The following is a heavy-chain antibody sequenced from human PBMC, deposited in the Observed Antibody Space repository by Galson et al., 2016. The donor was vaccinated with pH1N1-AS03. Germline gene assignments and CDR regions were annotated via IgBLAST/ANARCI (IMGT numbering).Heavy chain of an antibody. CDR3: ARGGEFNYGTLDY. CDR2: IILSLGMT. Sequence: SVKVSCKASGGTFTSHAVSWMRQASGQGLEWMGGIILSLGMTHYARDFKDRVTFTAGESATTAYMELTRLRSEDTAVFYCARGGEFNYGTLDYWGQGSLVAVSS. J-gene: IGHJ4*02. V-gene: IGHV1-69*10. CDR1: GGTFTSHA. D-gene: IGHD1-7*01.